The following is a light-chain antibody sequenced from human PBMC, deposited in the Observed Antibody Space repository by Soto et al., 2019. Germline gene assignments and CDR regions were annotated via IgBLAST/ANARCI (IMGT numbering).Light chain of an antibody. CDR1: SGHSSYI. Sequence: QSAVTQSSSASASLGSSVKLTCTLSSGHSSYIIAWHQQQPGKAPRYLMKLEGSGSYNKGSGVPDRFSGSSSGAHRYLTISNLQSEDEADYYCETWDSNTRVFGGGTKLTVL. CDR2: LEGSGSY. CDR3: ETWDSNTRV. V-gene: IGLV4-60*03. J-gene: IGLJ2*01.